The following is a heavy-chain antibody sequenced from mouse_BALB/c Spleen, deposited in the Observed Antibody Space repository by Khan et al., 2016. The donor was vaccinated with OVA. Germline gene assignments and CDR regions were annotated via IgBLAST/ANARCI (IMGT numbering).Heavy chain of an antibody. CDR3: AREGSYYRSDGWFAY. J-gene: IGHJ3*01. CDR1: GYTFTTYT. CDR2: IIPTNDYT. V-gene: IGHV1-4*01. D-gene: IGHD2-14*01. Sequence: QVQLKQSGAELARPGASVKMSCKASGYTFTTYTMHWVKQRPGQGLEWIGYIIPTNDYTNYNQKFKDRATLTAAKSQSTAYLQLRSLTSEDAAFYYCAREGSYYRSDGWFAYWGQGTLVTVSA.